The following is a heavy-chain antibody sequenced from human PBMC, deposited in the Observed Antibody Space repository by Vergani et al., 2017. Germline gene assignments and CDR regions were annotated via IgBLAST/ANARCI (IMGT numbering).Heavy chain of an antibody. Sequence: QVRLEESGPGLVKPSETLSLTCAVYGGSFSGYYWSWIRQPPGKGLEWIGEINHSGSTNYNPSLKSRVTISVDTSKNQFSLKLSSVTAADTAVYYCARVRGSWYGLGYYYYGMDVWGQGTTVTVSS. CDR1: GGSFSGYY. CDR3: ARVRGSWYGLGYYYYGMDV. J-gene: IGHJ6*02. V-gene: IGHV4-34*10. D-gene: IGHD6-13*01. CDR2: INHSGST.